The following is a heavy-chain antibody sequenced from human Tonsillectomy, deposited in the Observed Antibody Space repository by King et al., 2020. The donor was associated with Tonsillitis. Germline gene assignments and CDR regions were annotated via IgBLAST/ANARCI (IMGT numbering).Heavy chain of an antibody. CDR2: IYHSGST. J-gene: IGHJ4*02. CDR3: ARGTPYYYDISGYYSDY. Sequence: QLQESGPGLVKPSETLSLTCAVSGYSISSGYYWGWIRQPPGKGLEWIGSIYHSGSTYYNPSLKSRVTISVDTSKNQFSLKLSSVTAADTAVYYCARGTPYYYDISGYYSDYWGQGTLVTVSS. V-gene: IGHV4-38-2*01. D-gene: IGHD3-22*01. CDR1: GYSISSGYY.